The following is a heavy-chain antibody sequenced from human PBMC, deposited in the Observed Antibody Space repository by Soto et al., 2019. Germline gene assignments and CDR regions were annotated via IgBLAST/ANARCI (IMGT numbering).Heavy chain of an antibody. CDR3: ARVTPGNNLYYFSGLDF. V-gene: IGHV3-30-3*01. Sequence: GGSLRLSWVASGFSFDTYVIHWVRQAPGKGLQWVALISYEGSNTYYADSVSGRFTISRDNSKNTLYLQMNTLRPEDTGVYYCARVTPGNNLYYFSGLDFWGQGTSVTVSS. CDR1: GFSFDTYV. CDR2: ISYEGSNT. J-gene: IGHJ6*02. D-gene: IGHD1-1*01.